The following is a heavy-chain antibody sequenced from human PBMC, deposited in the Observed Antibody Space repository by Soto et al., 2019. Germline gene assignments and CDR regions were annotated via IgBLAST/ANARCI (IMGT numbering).Heavy chain of an antibody. V-gene: IGHV3-33*08. CDR3: ARYDCNSTSCYYFYFDY. CDR1: GFTFSSYA. Sequence: GGSLRLSCAASGFTFSSYAMHWVRQAPGKGLEWVAVIWYDGSNKYYADSVKGRFTISRDNSKNTLYLQMNSLRDEDMAVYYCARYDCNSTSCYYFYFDYWGQGTLVTVSS. D-gene: IGHD2-2*01. J-gene: IGHJ4*02. CDR2: IWYDGSNK.